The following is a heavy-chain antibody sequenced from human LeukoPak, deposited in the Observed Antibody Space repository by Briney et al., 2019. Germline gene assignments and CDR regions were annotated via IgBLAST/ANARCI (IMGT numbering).Heavy chain of an antibody. J-gene: IGHJ6*02. D-gene: IGHD5-12*01. CDR2: IIPIFGTA. Sequence: GASVKVSCKASGGTFSNYIISWVRQAPGQGLEWMGEIIPIFGTANYAQKLQGRATITADGSTRTAYMELSSLRSEDTAVYYCAKGVGYGGYPYYYYYGMDVWGQGTTVTVSS. CDR1: GGTFSNYI. CDR3: AKGVGYGGYPYYYYYGMDV. V-gene: IGHV1-69*13.